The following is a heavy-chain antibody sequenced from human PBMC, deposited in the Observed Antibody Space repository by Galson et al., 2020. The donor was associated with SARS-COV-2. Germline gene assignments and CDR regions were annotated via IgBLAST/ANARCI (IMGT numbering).Heavy chain of an antibody. J-gene: IGHJ3*01. CDR3: VKDIGDYYDTSGYYGAFDL. D-gene: IGHD3-22*01. CDR2: INWNSGII. V-gene: IGHV3-9*01. CDR1: TFTFEHYA. Sequence: GGSLRLSCAASTFTFEHYAMHWVRQAPGKGLEWVSGINWNSGIICYADSVKGRFTISRDNANNALYLQMNSLRAEDTALYYCVKDIGDYYDTSGYYGAFDLWGQGTLVTVS.